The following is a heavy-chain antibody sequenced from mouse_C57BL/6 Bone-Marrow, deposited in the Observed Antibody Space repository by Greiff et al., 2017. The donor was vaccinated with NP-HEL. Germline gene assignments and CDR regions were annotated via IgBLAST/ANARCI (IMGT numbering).Heavy chain of an antibody. Sequence: QVQLKQSGPELVKPGASVKISCKASGYAFSSSWMNWVKQRPGKGLEWIGRIYPGDGDTNYNGKFKGKATLTADKSSSTAYMQLSSLTSEDSAVYFCASPYSNSWFAYWGQGTLVTVSA. CDR3: ASPYSNSWFAY. CDR2: IYPGDGDT. V-gene: IGHV1-82*01. D-gene: IGHD2-5*01. CDR1: GYAFSSSW. J-gene: IGHJ3*01.